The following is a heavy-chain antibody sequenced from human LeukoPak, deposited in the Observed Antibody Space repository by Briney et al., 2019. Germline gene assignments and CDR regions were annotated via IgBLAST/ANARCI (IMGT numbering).Heavy chain of an antibody. D-gene: IGHD6-13*01. CDR2: IKRKTDGGTT. Sequence: GGSLRLSCAASGFTFSNAWMNWVRQAPGKGLEWVGRIKRKTDGGTTDYAAPVKGRFTISRDDSKNTLYLQMNSLKTEDTAVYYCAVGSSATWFDPWGQGTLVTVSS. CDR3: AVGSSATWFDP. J-gene: IGHJ5*02. CDR1: GFTFSNAW. V-gene: IGHV3-15*07.